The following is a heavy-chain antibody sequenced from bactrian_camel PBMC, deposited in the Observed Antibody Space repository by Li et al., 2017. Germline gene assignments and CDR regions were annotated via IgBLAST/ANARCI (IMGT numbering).Heavy chain of an antibody. CDR3: AADCYYSEYDVAIQCND. CDR1: EFTADNPD. J-gene: IGHJ4*01. V-gene: IGHV3S56*01. Sequence: HVQLVESGGGSVEAGGSLTLSCTASEFTADNPDMGWYRQAPGKQCELVSTISSDGATYYSDSVKGRFTISQEIAKNTVSLQMNNLKPEDTAMYYCAADCYYSEYDVAIQCNDWGQGTQVTVS. CDR2: ISSDGAT. D-gene: IGHD4*01.